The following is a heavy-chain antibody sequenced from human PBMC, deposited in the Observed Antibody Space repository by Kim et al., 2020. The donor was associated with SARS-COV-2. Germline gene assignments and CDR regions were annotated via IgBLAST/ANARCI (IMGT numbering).Heavy chain of an antibody. CDR1: GFSFSAVY. V-gene: IGHV3-7*01. D-gene: IGHD3-16*01. Sequence: GGSLRVSCAASGFSFSAVYMHWVRQAPGRGREGVANIKEDGSEEKYVGSVRGRFSISRDNGKNSLFLQMNSLRAEDTALYYCAKGGPFGSSWGQGTLVTVSS. CDR2: IKEDGSEE. CDR3: AKGGPFGSS. J-gene: IGHJ4*02.